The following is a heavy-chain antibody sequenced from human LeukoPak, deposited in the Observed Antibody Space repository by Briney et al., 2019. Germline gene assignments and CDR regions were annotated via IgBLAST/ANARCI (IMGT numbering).Heavy chain of an antibody. J-gene: IGHJ3*02. V-gene: IGHV3-66*01. D-gene: IGHD4-17*01. CDR3: ARGGVTTEDAFDI. CDR2: IYSGGST. CDR1: GFTVSSNY. Sequence: PGGSLRLYCAASGFTVSSNYMSWVRQAPGKGLEWVSVIYSGGSTYYADSVKGRFTISRDNSKNTLYLQMNSLRAEDTAVYYCARGGVTTEDAFDIWGQGTMVTVSS.